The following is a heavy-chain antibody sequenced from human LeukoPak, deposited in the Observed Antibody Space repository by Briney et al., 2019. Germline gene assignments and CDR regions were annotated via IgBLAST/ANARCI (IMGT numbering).Heavy chain of an antibody. CDR3: ARSNGENDY. CDR2: IDSSGGYM. D-gene: IGHD4-17*01. CDR1: GFTFNTYS. J-gene: IGHJ4*02. V-gene: IGHV3-21*06. Sequence: GGSLRLSCEASGFTFNTYSMNWARQAPGKGLEWVSSIDSSGGYMFYADSVKGRFIISRDNAKDSLYLQMNSLRAEDTAVYYCARSNGENDYWGQGTLVTVSS.